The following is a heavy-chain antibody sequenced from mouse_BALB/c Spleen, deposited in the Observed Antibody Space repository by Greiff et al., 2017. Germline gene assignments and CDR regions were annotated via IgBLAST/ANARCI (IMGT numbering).Heavy chain of an antibody. J-gene: IGHJ3*01. V-gene: IGHV3-6*02. Sequence: EVKLMESGPGLVKPSQSLSLTCSVTGYSITSGYYWNWIRQFPGNKLEWMGYISYDGSNNYNPSLKNRISITRDTSKNQFFLKLNSVTTEDTATYYCARRDDGYYVGFAYWGQGTLVTVSA. D-gene: IGHD2-3*01. CDR2: ISYDGSN. CDR1: GYSITSGYY. CDR3: ARRDDGYYVGFAY.